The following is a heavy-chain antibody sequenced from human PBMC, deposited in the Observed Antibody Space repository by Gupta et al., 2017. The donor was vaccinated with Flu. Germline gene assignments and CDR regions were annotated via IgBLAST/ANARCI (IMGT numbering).Heavy chain of an antibody. J-gene: IGHJ5*02. D-gene: IGHD3-16*01. CDR3: AKVWDTTAGGFDP. Sequence: EVQLVESGGGLVKPGGSLRLSCAASGFTFSSYSMNWVRQAPGKGLEWVSSISSSSSYIYYADSVKGRFTISRDNAKNSLYLQMNSLRAEDTAVYYCAKVWDTTAGGFDPWGQGTLVTVSS. V-gene: IGHV3-21*01. CDR2: ISSSSSYI. CDR1: GFTFSSYS.